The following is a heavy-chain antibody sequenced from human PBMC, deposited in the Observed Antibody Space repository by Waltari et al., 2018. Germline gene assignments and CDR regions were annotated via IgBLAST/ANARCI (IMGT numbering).Heavy chain of an antibody. CDR3: ARHGGGYYGAFDI. Sequence: QVQLQESGPGLVKPSETLSLTCTVSGGSISSYYWSWIRQPPGKGLEWIGYIYYSGSTNYNPSLKSRVTISVDTSKNQFSLKLSSVTAADTAVYYCARHGGGYYGAFDIWGQGTMVTVSS. J-gene: IGHJ3*02. CDR2: IYYSGST. CDR1: GGSISSYY. D-gene: IGHD1-26*01. V-gene: IGHV4-59*01.